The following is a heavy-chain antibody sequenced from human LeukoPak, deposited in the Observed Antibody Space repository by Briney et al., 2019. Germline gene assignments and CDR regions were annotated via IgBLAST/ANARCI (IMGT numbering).Heavy chain of an antibody. CDR3: ARSLPYGTTWYGRSDF. CDR2: IRQDGDTK. J-gene: IGHJ4*02. D-gene: IGHD6-13*01. V-gene: IGHV3-7*03. CDR1: GFPFNAHW. Sequence: GGSLRLSCAASGFPFNAHWMTWVRQAPGKGLEWVANIRQDGDTKYYVDSVKGRFTISRDNAMNSLYLQMNSLRAEDTAIYYCARSLPYGTTWYGRSDFWGQGTLVTVSS.